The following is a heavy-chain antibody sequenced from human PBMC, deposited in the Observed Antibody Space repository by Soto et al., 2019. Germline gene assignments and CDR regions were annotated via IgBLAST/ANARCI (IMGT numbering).Heavy chain of an antibody. Sequence: ASVKVSCKASGGTFSSYAISWVRQAPGQGLEWMGGIIPIFGTANYAQKFQGRVTITADESTSTAYMELSSLRSEDTAVYYCLLLWFGEIIMEGAFDTWGQGTMVTVS. CDR3: LLLWFGEIIMEGAFDT. J-gene: IGHJ3*02. D-gene: IGHD3-10*01. CDR1: GGTFSSYA. V-gene: IGHV1-69*13. CDR2: IIPIFGTA.